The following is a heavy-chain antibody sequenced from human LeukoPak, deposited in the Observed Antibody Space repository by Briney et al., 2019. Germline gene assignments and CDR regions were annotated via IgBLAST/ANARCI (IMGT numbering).Heavy chain of an antibody. J-gene: IGHJ4*02. CDR3: AKASVAGDYFDY. CDR1: GFTFDDYA. Sequence: GGSLRLSCAASGFTFDDYAMHWVRQAPGKGLEWASLISWDGGSTYYADSVKGRFTISGDNSKNSPYLQMNSLRAEDTALYYCAKASVAGDYFDYWGQGTLVTVSS. CDR2: ISWDGGST. V-gene: IGHV3-43D*04. D-gene: IGHD6-19*01.